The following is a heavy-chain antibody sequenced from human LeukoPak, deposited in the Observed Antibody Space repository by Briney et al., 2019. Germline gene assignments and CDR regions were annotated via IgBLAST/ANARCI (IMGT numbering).Heavy chain of an antibody. V-gene: IGHV3-23*01. Sequence: GGSLRLSCAASGFTFSNYAMTWVRQAPGKGLEWVSGISGGGGNTYYADSVKGRFTISRDNSKKTVHLQMSSLRAEDTAVYYCAKDRLSTPTAPRFDPWGQGTQVTVSS. CDR1: GFTFSNYA. D-gene: IGHD4-23*01. CDR2: ISGGGGNT. CDR3: AKDRLSTPTAPRFDP. J-gene: IGHJ5*02.